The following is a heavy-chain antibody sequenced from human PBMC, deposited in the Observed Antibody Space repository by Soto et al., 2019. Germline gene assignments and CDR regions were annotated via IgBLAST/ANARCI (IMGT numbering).Heavy chain of an antibody. V-gene: IGHV4-59*01. Sequence: QVQLLESGPRLVKTSETLSLTCIVSGGSISNYYWSWIRQPPGKGLEWIGYIYYSGSTNYNPSLQSRVTISVDTSKNQFSLKLSSVTAADTAVYYCARAVLPATAPFDYWGQGTLVTVSS. D-gene: IGHD2-2*01. CDR1: GGSISNYY. J-gene: IGHJ4*02. CDR3: ARAVLPATAPFDY. CDR2: IYYSGST.